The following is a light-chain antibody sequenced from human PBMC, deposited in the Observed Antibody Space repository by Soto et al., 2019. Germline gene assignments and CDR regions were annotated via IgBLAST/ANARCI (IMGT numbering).Light chain of an antibody. CDR1: QSVSIH. CDR2: DAS. CDR3: QQRSNWPPIT. J-gene: IGKJ5*01. Sequence: EIVMTQSPATLSVSPGERATLSCRASQSVSIHVAWYQQKGGRAPRLLIYDASHRAAGIPARFSGSGFGTDFTLTISSLEPEDAAVYYCQQRSNWPPITFGQGTRLEIK. V-gene: IGKV3-11*01.